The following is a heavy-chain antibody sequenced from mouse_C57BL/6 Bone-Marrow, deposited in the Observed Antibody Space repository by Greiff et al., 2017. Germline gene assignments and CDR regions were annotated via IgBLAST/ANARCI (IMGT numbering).Heavy chain of an antibody. CDR1: GYTFTSYG. J-gene: IGHJ1*03. D-gene: IGHD1-1*01. V-gene: IGHV1-81*01. Sequence: QVQLQQSGAELARPGASVKLSCKASGYTFTSYGISWVKQRTGQGLEWIGDIYPRSGNTYYNEKFKGKATLTADKSSSTAYMELRRLTSEDAAVYFCAREGDDGSSYWYFDVWGTGTTVTVSS. CDR2: IYPRSGNT. CDR3: AREGDDGSSYWYFDV.